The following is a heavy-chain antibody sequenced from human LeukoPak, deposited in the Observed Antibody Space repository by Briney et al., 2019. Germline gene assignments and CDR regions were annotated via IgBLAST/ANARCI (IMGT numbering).Heavy chain of an antibody. V-gene: IGHV1-18*01. Sequence: ASVKVSCKASGYTFTNYGITWVRQAPGQDLEWMGWINPYNANTYYAQKFQGRVTMTTDTSTSTGYMDLRSLRSDDTAVYYCAGGGYGEDINDYWGQGTLVTVSS. J-gene: IGHJ4*02. CDR3: AGGGYGEDINDY. CDR2: INPYNANT. D-gene: IGHD6-25*01. CDR1: GYTFTNYG.